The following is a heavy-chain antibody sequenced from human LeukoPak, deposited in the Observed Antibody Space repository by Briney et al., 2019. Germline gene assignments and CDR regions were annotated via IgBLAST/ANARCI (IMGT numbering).Heavy chain of an antibody. J-gene: IGHJ6*02. CDR1: GFTFSSYA. Sequence: GGSLRLSCAASGFTFSSYAMHWVRQAPGKGLEWVAALSYNGNIKYHADSVKGRFTISRDNSKNTLYLQMSSLRADDTAVYYCAKALEVVTTFYGMDVWGQGTTVTVSS. D-gene: IGHD2-21*02. CDR3: AKALEVVTTFYGMDV. CDR2: LSYNGNIK. V-gene: IGHV3-30-3*01.